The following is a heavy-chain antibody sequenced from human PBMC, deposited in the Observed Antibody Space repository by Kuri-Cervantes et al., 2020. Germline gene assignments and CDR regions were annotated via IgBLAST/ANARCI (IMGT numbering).Heavy chain of an antibody. J-gene: IGHJ6*02. Sequence: LSLTCAASGFTFSSYGMHWVRQAPGKGLEWVAVISYDGSNKYYADSVKGRFTISRDNSKNTLYLQMNSPRAEDTAVYYCARDPSYHSSGYYYYYYGMDVWGQGTTVTVSS. CDR1: GFTFSSYG. CDR2: ISYDGSNK. D-gene: IGHD3-22*01. CDR3: ARDPSYHSSGYYYYYYGMDV. V-gene: IGHV3-30*03.